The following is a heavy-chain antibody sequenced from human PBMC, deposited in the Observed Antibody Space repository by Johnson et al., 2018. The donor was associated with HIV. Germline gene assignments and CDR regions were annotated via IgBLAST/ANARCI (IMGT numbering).Heavy chain of an antibody. CDR3: AREPRLLTDAFDI. CDR2: IYSGGST. J-gene: IGHJ3*02. D-gene: IGHD5-18*01. CDR1: GFTFSSYG. Sequence: QVQLVESGGGVVQPGGSLRLSCAASGFTFSSYGMHWVRQAPGKGLEWVSVIYSGGSTYYADSVKGRFTISRDNSKNTLDLQMNSLRVEDTAVYYCAREPRLLTDAFDIWGQGTMVTVSS. V-gene: IGHV3-NL1*01.